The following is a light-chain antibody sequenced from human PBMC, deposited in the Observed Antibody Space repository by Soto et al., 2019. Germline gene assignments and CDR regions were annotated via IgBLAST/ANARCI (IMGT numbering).Light chain of an antibody. CDR3: ETWGSTIWV. CDR2: VEGSGNY. CDR1: SGDSNDL. J-gene: IGLJ3*02. Sequence: QSVLTQSSSASASLGSSVKLTCTLSSGDSNDLIAWHQQQPGKAPRYMMKVEGSGNYNRGRGVPDRFSGSSSGADRYLTISNLQSEDEADYYRETWGSTIWVFGGGTKVTVL. V-gene: IGLV4-60*03.